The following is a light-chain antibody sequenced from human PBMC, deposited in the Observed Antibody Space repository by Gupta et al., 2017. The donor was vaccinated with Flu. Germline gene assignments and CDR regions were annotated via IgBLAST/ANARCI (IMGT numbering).Light chain of an antibody. CDR1: QSVSSN. V-gene: IGKV3-15*01. J-gene: IGKJ5*01. Sequence: EIVLTQSPATLSVSPGDSATLSCRASQSVSSNLAWFQQKPGQAPRLPIYGASIRATGSPARFSGSGSGTEFTLTITSLQSEDFAVYYCQHYSSWPITFGQGTRLEIK. CDR3: QHYSSWPIT. CDR2: GAS.